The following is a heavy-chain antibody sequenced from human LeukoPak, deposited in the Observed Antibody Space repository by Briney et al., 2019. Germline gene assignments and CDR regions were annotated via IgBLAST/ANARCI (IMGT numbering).Heavy chain of an antibody. V-gene: IGHV3-30*02. D-gene: IGHD5-18*01. J-gene: IGHJ4*02. CDR2: IRYDGSNK. CDR1: GFTFSSYG. CDR3: AKQLWNPSRPYYFDY. Sequence: GGSLRLSCAASGFTFSSYGMHWVRQAPGKGLEWVAFIRYDGSNKYYADSVKGRFTISRDNSKNTLYLQMNSLRAEDTAVYYCAKQLWNPSRPYYFDYWGQGTLVTVSS.